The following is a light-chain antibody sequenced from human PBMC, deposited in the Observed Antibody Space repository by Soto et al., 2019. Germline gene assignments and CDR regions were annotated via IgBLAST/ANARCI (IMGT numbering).Light chain of an antibody. V-gene: IGKV3-20*01. J-gene: IGKJ1*01. CDR3: NQYASSPQT. CDR1: QSVAKNY. Sequence: EIVLTQSPGTLSLSPGERATLSCRASQSVAKNYLAWYQQEPGQAPRLLIYGPSSRATGIPDRFSGSGSGTDLTLAISRREREDFAVYYCNQYASSPQTFGQGTKVEIK. CDR2: GPS.